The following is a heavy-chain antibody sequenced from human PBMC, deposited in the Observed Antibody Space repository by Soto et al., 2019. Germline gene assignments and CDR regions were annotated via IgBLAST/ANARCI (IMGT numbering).Heavy chain of an antibody. Sequence: ASVKVSCKASGYTFTGYDMHWVLQAPGQGLEWMGWINPNSGGTNYAQKFQGRVTMTRDTSISTAYMELSRLRSDDTAVYYCARYGRVGATPTAFDYWGQGTLVTVSS. D-gene: IGHD1-26*01. J-gene: IGHJ4*02. CDR1: GYTFTGYD. CDR3: ARYGRVGATPTAFDY. CDR2: INPNSGGT. V-gene: IGHV1-2*02.